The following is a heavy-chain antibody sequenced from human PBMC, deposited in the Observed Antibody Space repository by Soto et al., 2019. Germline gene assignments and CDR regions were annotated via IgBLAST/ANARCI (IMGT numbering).Heavy chain of an antibody. D-gene: IGHD2-15*01. CDR3: ARLPTSSFRQNGLDV. CDR2: IYYSGST. J-gene: IGHJ6*02. V-gene: IGHV4-31*03. Sequence: QVQLQESGPGLVKPSQTLSLTCTVSGGPISSGGYYWSWIRQHPGKGVEWIGYIYYSGSTYYNPSLKSRVTISVDTSKNQFSLNLSSVTAADTAVYYCARLPTSSFRQNGLDVWGQGTTVTVSS. CDR1: GGPISSGGYY.